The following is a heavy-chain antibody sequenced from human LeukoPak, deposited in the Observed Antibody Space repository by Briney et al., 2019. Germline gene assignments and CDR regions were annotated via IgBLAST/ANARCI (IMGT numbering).Heavy chain of an antibody. CDR2: IYYSGST. D-gene: IGHD3-10*01. Sequence: PSETLSLTCTVSGGSISSYYWSWIRQPPGKGLEWIGYIYYSGSTNYNPSLKSRVTISVDTSKNQFSLKLSSETAADTAVYYCARRGYYGSGSYVVDYWGQGTLVTVSS. CDR1: GGSISSYY. V-gene: IGHV4-59*08. J-gene: IGHJ4*02. CDR3: ARRGYYGSGSYVVDY.